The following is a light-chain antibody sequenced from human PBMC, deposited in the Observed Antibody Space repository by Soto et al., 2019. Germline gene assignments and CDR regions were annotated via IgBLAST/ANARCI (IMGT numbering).Light chain of an antibody. J-gene: IGKJ1*01. Sequence: DLQITQSPSTLSASVGDRVTITCRASQSITTWLAWYQQKPGTAVKVLIYDASTLGSGVPSRFSGSGSGTEFTLTISSMQPEDFANYHCQQYHSFPWTFGQGTKVDIK. CDR2: DAS. V-gene: IGKV1-5*01. CDR3: QQYHSFPWT. CDR1: QSITTW.